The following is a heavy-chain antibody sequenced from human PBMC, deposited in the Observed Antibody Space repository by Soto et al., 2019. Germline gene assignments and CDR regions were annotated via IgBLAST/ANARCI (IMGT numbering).Heavy chain of an antibody. Sequence: QVQLVQSGAEVKKPGSSVKVSCKASGGTLSRSAISWVRQAPGQGLAWMGGIIPIFGPAIYAQKFRGRVSIIADESTRTAYMEMSSLRSEDTAVYYCGTGSSWTKVESWGQGTLVTVSS. D-gene: IGHD6-13*01. CDR2: IIPIFGPA. CDR1: GGTLSRSA. CDR3: GTGSSWTKVES. J-gene: IGHJ4*02. V-gene: IGHV1-69*01.